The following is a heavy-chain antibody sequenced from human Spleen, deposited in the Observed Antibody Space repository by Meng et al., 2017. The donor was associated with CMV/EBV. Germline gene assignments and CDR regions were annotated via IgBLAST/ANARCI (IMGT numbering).Heavy chain of an antibody. CDR1: GYPFTGYF. D-gene: IGHD6-19*01. Sequence: ASVKVSCKSSGYPFTGYFIHWVRQAPGQGLEWMAWINTNTGGTNYAQKFQGRVTMTRDTSISTAYMELSRLRSDDTAVYYCARAQPYSSGWYVYFDYWGQGTLVTVSS. V-gene: IGHV1-2*02. CDR3: ARAQPYSSGWYVYFDY. CDR2: INTNTGGT. J-gene: IGHJ4*02.